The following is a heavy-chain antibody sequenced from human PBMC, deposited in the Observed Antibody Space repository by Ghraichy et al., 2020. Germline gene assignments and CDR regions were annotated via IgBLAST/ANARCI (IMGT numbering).Heavy chain of an antibody. V-gene: IGHV3-23*01. CDR3: AKDVGRGGGSCFHH. Sequence: LALTCAASGFTFSSYAMSWVRQAPGKGLEWVSAISGSGGNTYYADSVKGRFTFSRDNSKNTLYLQMNSLRAEDTAVYYCAKDVGRGGGSCFHHWGQGTLVTVSS. J-gene: IGHJ1*01. CDR2: ISGSGGNT. CDR1: GFTFSSYA. D-gene: IGHD2-15*01.